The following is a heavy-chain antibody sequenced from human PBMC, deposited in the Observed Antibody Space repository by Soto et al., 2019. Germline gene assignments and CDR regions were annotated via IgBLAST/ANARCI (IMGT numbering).Heavy chain of an antibody. CDR1: GGSIGSGDYY. CDR3: ARGPTYFWSSSGWFDP. CDR2: IYYSGST. J-gene: IGHJ5*02. D-gene: IGHD3-3*01. V-gene: IGHV4-30-4*08. Sequence: PLSVSCTVSGGSIGSGDYYWSWIRQTPGKGLEWIGYIYYSGSTYYNPSLKSRVTISVDTSNNQFSLRLSSVTADDTAVYYCARGPTYFWSSSGWFDPWGQGTPVTVSS.